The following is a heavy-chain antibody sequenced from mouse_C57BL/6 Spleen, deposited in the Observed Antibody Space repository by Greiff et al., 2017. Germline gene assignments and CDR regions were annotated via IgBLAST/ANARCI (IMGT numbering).Heavy chain of an antibody. V-gene: IGHV1-26*01. CDR2: INPNNGGT. D-gene: IGHD6-1*01. CDR1: GYTFTDYY. Sequence: EVQLQQSGPELVKPGASVKISCKASGYTFTDYYMNWVKQSHGKSLEWIGDINPNNGGTSYNQKFKGKATLTVDKSSSTAYMELRSLTSEDSAVYYCARSRGLIIPLWFAYWGQGTLVTVSA. J-gene: IGHJ3*01. CDR3: ARSRGLIIPLWFAY.